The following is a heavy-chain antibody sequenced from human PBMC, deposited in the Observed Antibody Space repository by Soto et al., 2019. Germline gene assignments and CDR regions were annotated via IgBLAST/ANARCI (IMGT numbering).Heavy chain of an antibody. V-gene: IGHV3-30*18. CDR2: ISYDGSHT. Sequence: QVQLVESGGGVVQPGGSLRLSCAASGFTLSNSGMHWVRQAPGKGLEWVALISYDGSHTYYADSVKGRFTISRGKSKNTLYLQMNSLRAEDTAVYHCAKETYYYDNSDYYVPDYWGQGTLVTVSS. J-gene: IGHJ4*02. D-gene: IGHD3-22*01. CDR1: GFTLSNSG. CDR3: AKETYYYDNSDYYVPDY.